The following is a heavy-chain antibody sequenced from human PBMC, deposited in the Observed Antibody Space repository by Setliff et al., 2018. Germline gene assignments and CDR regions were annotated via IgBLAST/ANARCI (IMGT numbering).Heavy chain of an antibody. V-gene: IGHV3-7*01. D-gene: IGHD3-16*01. J-gene: IGHJ4*02. CDR1: GFTFSSHW. CDR2: IKQDGSEK. CDR3: ARDGGEY. Sequence: GSLRLSCAASGFTFSSHWMSWVRQAPGKGLEWVANIKQDGSEKYYVDSVKGRFTISRDNAKNSLYLQMNSLRAEDTAVYYCARDGGEYWGQGTLVTVSS.